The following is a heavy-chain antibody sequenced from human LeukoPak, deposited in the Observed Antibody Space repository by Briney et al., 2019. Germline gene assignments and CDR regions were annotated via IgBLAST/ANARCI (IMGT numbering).Heavy chain of an antibody. CDR3: ARERGRGYSGYDWGYFDY. V-gene: IGHV4-4*02. Sequence: GSLRLSCAASGFTVSSNYMSWVRQPPGKGLEWIGEINHSGSTNYNPSLKSRVTISVDTSKNQFSLKLSSVTAADTAVYYCARERGRGYSGYDWGYFDYWGQGTLVTVSS. CDR2: INHSGST. J-gene: IGHJ4*02. D-gene: IGHD5-12*01. CDR1: GFTVSSNY.